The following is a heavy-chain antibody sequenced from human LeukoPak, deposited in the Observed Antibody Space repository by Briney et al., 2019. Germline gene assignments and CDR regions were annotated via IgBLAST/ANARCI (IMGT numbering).Heavy chain of an antibody. CDR3: ARGLGRTAMVTRGGVRFDY. Sequence: GASVKVSCKASGYTFRSYGISWVRQAPGQGLEWMGRINPNSGNTGYAQKFQGRVAMTRNTSITTAYMELSSLRSEDTAVYYCARGLGRTAMVTRGGVRFDYWGQGTLVTVSS. CDR1: GYTFRSYG. D-gene: IGHD5-18*01. J-gene: IGHJ4*02. V-gene: IGHV1-8*02. CDR2: INPNSGNT.